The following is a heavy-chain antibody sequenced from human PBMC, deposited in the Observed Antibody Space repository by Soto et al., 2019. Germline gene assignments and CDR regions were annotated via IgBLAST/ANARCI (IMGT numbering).Heavy chain of an antibody. CDR1: GYSFTKYW. CDR2: IYPDESDT. V-gene: IGHV5-51*01. CDR3: ARPNLYCSSTSCYDY. D-gene: IGHD2-2*01. J-gene: IGHJ4*02. Sequence: GESLKISCKGSGYSFTKYWIGWVRQMPGKGLEWMAIIYPDESDTKYSPSFQGQVTISADKSISTAYLQWSSLKASDTAMYYCARPNLYCSSTSCYDYWGQGTLVTVSS.